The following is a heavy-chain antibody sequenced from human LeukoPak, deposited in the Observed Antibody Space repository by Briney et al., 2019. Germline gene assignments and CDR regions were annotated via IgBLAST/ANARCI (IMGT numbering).Heavy chain of an antibody. CDR3: ARDGHSSGWYGY. CDR2: IYYSGST. Sequence: SETLSLTCTVSGGSISSYYWSWIRQPPGKGLEWIGYIYYSGSTNYNPSLKSRVTISVDTSKNQFSLKLSSVTAADTAVYYCARDGHSSGWYGYWGQGTLVTASS. CDR1: GGSISSYY. J-gene: IGHJ4*02. D-gene: IGHD6-19*01. V-gene: IGHV4-59*01.